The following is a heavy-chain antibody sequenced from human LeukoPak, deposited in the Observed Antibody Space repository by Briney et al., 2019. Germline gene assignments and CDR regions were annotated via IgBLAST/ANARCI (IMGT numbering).Heavy chain of an antibody. V-gene: IGHV4-4*07. J-gene: IGHJ4*02. Sequence: SETLSLTCTVSGGSISSYYWSWIRQPAGKGLEWIGRIYTSGSTNYNPSLKSRVTMSVDTSKNQFSLKLSSVTAADTAVYYCAREGGRWYYDSSGYYYFDYWGQGTLVTVSS. CDR2: IYTSGST. CDR1: GGSISSYY. D-gene: IGHD3-22*01. CDR3: AREGGRWYYDSSGYYYFDY.